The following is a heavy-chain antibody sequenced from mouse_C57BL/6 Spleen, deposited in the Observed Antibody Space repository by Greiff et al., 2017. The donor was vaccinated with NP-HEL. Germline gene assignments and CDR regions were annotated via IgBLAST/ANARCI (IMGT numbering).Heavy chain of an antibody. CDR1: GYTFTSYW. J-gene: IGHJ4*01. V-gene: IGHV1-53*01. D-gene: IGHD1-1*01. CDR3: ARQGLLRDYAMDY. CDR2: INPSNGGT. Sequence: VQLQQSGTELVKPGASVKLSCKASGYTFTSYWMHLVKQRPGQGLEWIGNINPSNGGTNYNEKFKSKATLTVDKSSSTAYMQLSSLTSEDSAVYYCARQGLLRDYAMDYWGQGTSVTVSS.